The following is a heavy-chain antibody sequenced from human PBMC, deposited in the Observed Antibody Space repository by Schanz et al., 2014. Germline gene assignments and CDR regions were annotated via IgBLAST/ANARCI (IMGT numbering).Heavy chain of an antibody. Sequence: EVQLVESGGGVVHPGGSLRLSCAASGFTFSSYWMHWVRQAPGKGLVWVSRIQSDGSITTYADSVKGRFTISRDNSKNTLYLQMNSLRAEDTAIYYCAKYRYSVFDFDYWGQGTLVTVSS. V-gene: IGHV3-74*01. CDR2: IQSDGSIT. CDR3: AKYRYSVFDFDY. J-gene: IGHJ4*02. CDR1: GFTFSSYW. D-gene: IGHD3-16*02.